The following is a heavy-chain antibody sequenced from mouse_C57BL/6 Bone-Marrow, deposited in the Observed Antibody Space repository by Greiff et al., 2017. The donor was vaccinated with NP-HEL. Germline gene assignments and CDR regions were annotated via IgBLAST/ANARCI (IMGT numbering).Heavy chain of an antibody. D-gene: IGHD2-4*01. CDR3: TRGTYDYDDWFAY. J-gene: IGHJ3*01. CDR2: IDPETGGT. CDR1: GYTFTDYE. V-gene: IGHV1-15*01. Sequence: VQLHQSGAELVRPGASVTLSCKASGYTFTDYEMHWVKQTPVHGLEWIGAIDPETGGTAYNQKFKGKAILTADKSSSTAYMELRSLTSEDSAVYYCTRGTYDYDDWFAYWDQGTLVTVSA.